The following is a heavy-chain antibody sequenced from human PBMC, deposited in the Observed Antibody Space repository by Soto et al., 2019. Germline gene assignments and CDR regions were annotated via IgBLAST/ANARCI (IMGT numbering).Heavy chain of an antibody. J-gene: IGHJ6*02. Sequence: APVKVSWKASGFTINSYGMRSVHQAPGQGLQWMGWISAYNGNTNYAQKLQGRVTMTTDTSTSTAYMELSSLRSEDTAVYYCASDILTPTSPYGMDVWGQGTTVSVS. CDR1: GFTINSYG. CDR3: ASDILTPTSPYGMDV. D-gene: IGHD3-9*01. CDR2: ISAYNGNT. V-gene: IGHV1-18*01.